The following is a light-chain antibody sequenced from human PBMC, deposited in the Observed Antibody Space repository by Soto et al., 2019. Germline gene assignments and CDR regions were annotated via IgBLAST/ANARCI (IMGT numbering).Light chain of an antibody. J-gene: IGKJ2*01. CDR2: GAS. CDR3: QQYSGSYT. V-gene: IGKV3-20*01. Sequence: ENVLTQSPGTLSLSPGERATLSCRASQSISNNYLAWYQRKPGQAPRLLIYGASSRATGLPDRFSGSGSGTDFTLTISRLEPEDFAVYYCQQYSGSYTFGRGTKLEIK. CDR1: QSISNNY.